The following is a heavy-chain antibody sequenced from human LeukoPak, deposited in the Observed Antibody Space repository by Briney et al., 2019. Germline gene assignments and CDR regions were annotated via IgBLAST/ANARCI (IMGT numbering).Heavy chain of an antibody. V-gene: IGHV4-59*12. CDR2: IYCSGST. J-gene: IGHJ4*02. Sequence: SETLSLTCTVSGGSISSYYWSWIRQPPGKGLEWIGYIYCSGSTNYNPSLKSRVTISVDTSKNQFSLKLSSVTAADTAVYYCASPAVAGRFDYWGQGTLVTVSS. D-gene: IGHD6-19*01. CDR1: GGSISSYY. CDR3: ASPAVAGRFDY.